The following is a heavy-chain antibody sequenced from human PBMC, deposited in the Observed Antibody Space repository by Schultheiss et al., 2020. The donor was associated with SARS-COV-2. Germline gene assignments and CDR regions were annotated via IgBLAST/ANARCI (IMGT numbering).Heavy chain of an antibody. CDR1: GFTFSNFA. CDR2: INSDGSST. V-gene: IGHV3-74*01. CDR3: ARDQYYYYGMDV. Sequence: GGSLRLSCAASGFTFSNFAMSWVRQGPGKGLVWVSRINSDGSSTSYADSVKGRFTISRDNAKNTLYLQMNSLRAEDTAVYYCARDQYYYYGMDVWGQGTTVTVSS. J-gene: IGHJ6*02.